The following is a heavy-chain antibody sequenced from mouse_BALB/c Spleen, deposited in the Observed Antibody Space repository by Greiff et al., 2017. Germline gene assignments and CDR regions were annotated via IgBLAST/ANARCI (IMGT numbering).Heavy chain of an antibody. CDR3: AGQLGRGDY. V-gene: IGHV1-7*01. J-gene: IGHJ2*01. Sequence: QVQLQQSGAELAKPGASVKMSCKASGYTFTSYWMHWVKQRPGQGLEWIGYINPSTGYTEYNQKFKDKATLTADKSSSTAYMQLSSLTSEDSAVYYCAGQLGRGDYWGQGTTLTVSS. CDR1: GYTFTSYW. D-gene: IGHD4-1*02. CDR2: INPSTGYT.